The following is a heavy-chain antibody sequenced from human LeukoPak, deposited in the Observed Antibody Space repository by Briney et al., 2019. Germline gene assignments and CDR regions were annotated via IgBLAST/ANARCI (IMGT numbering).Heavy chain of an antibody. V-gene: IGHV4-61*02. Sequence: SQTLSLTCTVSGGSISSGSYYWSWIRQPPGKGLEWIGRIYTSGSTNYNPSLKSRVTISVDTSKNQFSLKLSSVTAADTAVYYCARDQRYSYATDYWGQGTLVTVSS. CDR3: ARDQRYSYATDY. CDR2: IYTSGST. CDR1: GGSISSGSYY. D-gene: IGHD5-18*01. J-gene: IGHJ4*02.